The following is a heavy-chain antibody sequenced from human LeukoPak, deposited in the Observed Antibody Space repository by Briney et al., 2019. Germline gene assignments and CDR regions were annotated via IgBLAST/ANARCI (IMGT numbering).Heavy chain of an antibody. D-gene: IGHD4-23*01. CDR2: IYSGGTT. CDR1: GFSFSSYS. J-gene: IGHJ3*02. Sequence: GGSLRLSCAASGFSFSSYSMNWVRQAPGKGLEWVSVIYSGGTTYYADSVKGRFTISRDNSKNTLYLQMNSLRAEDTAVYYCARSHDYGGTHDAFDIWGQGTLVTVSS. CDR3: ARSHDYGGTHDAFDI. V-gene: IGHV3-53*01.